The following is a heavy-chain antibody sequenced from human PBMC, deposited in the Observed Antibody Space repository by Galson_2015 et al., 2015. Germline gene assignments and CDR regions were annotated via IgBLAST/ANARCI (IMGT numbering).Heavy chain of an antibody. CDR1: GYTFTSYG. Sequence: SVKVSCKASGYTFTSYGISWVRQAPGQGLEWTGWISAYNGNTNYAQELQGRVTMTTDTSTSTAYMELRSLRSDGTAVYYCARVPSYCSGGSCYHFDYWGQGTLVTVSS. CDR3: ARVPSYCSGGSCYHFDY. CDR2: ISAYNGNT. D-gene: IGHD2-15*01. J-gene: IGHJ4*02. V-gene: IGHV1-18*04.